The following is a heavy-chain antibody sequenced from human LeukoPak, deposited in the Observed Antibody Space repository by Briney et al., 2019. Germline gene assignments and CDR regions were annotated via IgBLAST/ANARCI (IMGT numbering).Heavy chain of an antibody. Sequence: SETLSLTCTVSDASIRDHYWTWIRQPQGQGLEYIGYVYYTGSTNSNPSLSGRVTISTDTSNNQFSLRLTSVTAADTAVYFCARGQLGSFDSRGHYFFFDYWGQGALVTVSS. J-gene: IGHJ4*02. CDR1: DASIRDHY. D-gene: IGHD3-22*01. CDR2: VYYTGST. CDR3: ARGQLGSFDSRGHYFFFDY. V-gene: IGHV4-59*11.